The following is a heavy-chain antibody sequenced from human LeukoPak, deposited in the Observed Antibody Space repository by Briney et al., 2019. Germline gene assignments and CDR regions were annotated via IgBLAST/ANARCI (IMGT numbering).Heavy chain of an antibody. CDR2: ISSSGSTI. Sequence: GGSLRLSCAASGFTFSSYEMNWVRQAPGKGLEWVSYISSSGSTIYYADSVKGRFTISRDNAKNSLYLQMNSLRAEDTAVYYCTRDREQQPTYDYWGQGTLVTVSS. D-gene: IGHD6-13*01. V-gene: IGHV3-48*03. CDR1: GFTFSSYE. CDR3: TRDREQQPTYDY. J-gene: IGHJ4*02.